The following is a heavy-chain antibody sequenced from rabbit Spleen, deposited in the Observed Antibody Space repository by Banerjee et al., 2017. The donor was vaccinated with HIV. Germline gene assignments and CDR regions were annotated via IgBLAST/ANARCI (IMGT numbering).Heavy chain of an antibody. CDR3: ARDTSSSFSSYGMDL. CDR2: INSSSGNT. J-gene: IGHJ6*01. CDR1: RFSFSYNYV. V-gene: IGHV1S45*01. D-gene: IGHD1-1*01. Sequence: QEQLEESGGDLVKPEGSLTLTCTASRFSFSYNYVMCWVRQAPGKGLEWITCINSSSGNTVYANWAKGRFSISKTSSTTVTLQMTRLTAADTATYFCARDTSSSFSSYGMDLWGPGTLVTVS.